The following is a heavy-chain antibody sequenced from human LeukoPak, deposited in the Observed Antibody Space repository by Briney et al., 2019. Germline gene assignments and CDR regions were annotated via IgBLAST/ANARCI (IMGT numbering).Heavy chain of an antibody. D-gene: IGHD3-9*01. CDR1: GYTFTSYD. Sequence: GASVKVSCKASGYTFTSYDINWVRQATGQGLEWMGWMNPNSGNTGYAQKFQGRVTMTRNTSISTAYMELSSLRSEDTAVYYCAREAKALRYFDWLSAYYYYYMDVWGKGTTVTVSS. V-gene: IGHV1-8*01. CDR2: MNPNSGNT. J-gene: IGHJ6*03. CDR3: AREAKALRYFDWLSAYYYYYMDV.